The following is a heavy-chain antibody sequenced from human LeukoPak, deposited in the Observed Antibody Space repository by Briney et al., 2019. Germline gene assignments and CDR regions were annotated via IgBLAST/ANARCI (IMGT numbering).Heavy chain of an antibody. V-gene: IGHV3-21*01. CDR1: GFTFSCYS. J-gene: IGHJ6*03. CDR3: ARIYCSGGSCIWGNYYYYMDV. D-gene: IGHD2-15*01. Sequence: GGPLRLSCGASGFTFSCYSMNWVRQAPGKGLEGVSSISGTSTSIYYADSVKGRFTISRDNAKNSLYLQMHSLRAEDTAVYYCARIYCSGGSCIWGNYYYYMDVWGKGTTVTVSS. CDR2: ISGTSTSI.